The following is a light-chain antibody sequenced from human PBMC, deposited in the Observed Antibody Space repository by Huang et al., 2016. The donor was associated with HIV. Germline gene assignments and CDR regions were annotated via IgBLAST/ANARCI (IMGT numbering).Light chain of an antibody. J-gene: IGKJ1*01. CDR2: DAS. CDR1: QSISSW. V-gene: IGKV1-5*01. Sequence: DTHMTQSPSTLSAYEGEKITITCRASQSISSWLDRYKQKPGKALKLLIYDASTLEIGVQSRLSGIGSGTEFTLTISSLQAEDFTTYYCQQNNNYPGTFGQGTKVEVK. CDR3: QQNNNYPGT.